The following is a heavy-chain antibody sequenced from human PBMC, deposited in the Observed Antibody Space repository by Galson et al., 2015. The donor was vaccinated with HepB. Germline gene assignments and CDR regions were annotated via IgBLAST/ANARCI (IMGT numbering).Heavy chain of an antibody. CDR3: ARVLLDIVVVVAATPSYGMDV. V-gene: IGHV3-21*01. J-gene: IGHJ6*02. D-gene: IGHD2-15*01. CDR1: GFTFSSYS. CDR2: ISSSSSYI. Sequence: SLRLSCAASGFTFSSYSMNWVRQAPGKGLEWVSSISSSSSYIYYADSVKGRFTISRDNAKNSLYLQMNSLRAEDTAVYYCARVLLDIVVVVAATPSYGMDVWGQGTTVTVSS.